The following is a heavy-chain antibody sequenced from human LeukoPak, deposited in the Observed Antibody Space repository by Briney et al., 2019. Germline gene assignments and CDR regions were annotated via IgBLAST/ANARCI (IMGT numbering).Heavy chain of an antibody. J-gene: IGHJ4*02. CDR2: IYTSGST. CDR1: GGSISSGSYY. V-gene: IGHV4-61*02. CDR3: ARHKEPYPDY. Sequence: SETLSLTCTVSGGSISSGSYYWSWIRQPAGKGLEWIGRIYTSGSTNYNPSLKSRVTISVDTSKNQFSLKLSSVTAADTAVYYCARHKEPYPDYWGQGTLVTVSS.